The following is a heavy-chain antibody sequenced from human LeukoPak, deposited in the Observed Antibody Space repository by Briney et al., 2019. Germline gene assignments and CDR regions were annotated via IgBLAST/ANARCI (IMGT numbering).Heavy chain of an antibody. CDR1: GFTFSSYG. CDR3: AKDLKYTGSLRIADF. Sequence: GGSLRLSCAASGFTFSSYGMSWVRQAPGKGLEWVSLISGSGGSTNYADSVKGRFTISRDNSKNMLYVQMNSLRAEDTAVYYCAKDLKYTGSLRIADFWGQGTLVTVSS. J-gene: IGHJ4*02. D-gene: IGHD1-26*01. V-gene: IGHV3-23*01. CDR2: ISGSGGST.